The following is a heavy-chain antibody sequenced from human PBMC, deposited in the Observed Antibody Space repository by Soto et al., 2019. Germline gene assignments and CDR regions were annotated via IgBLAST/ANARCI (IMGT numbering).Heavy chain of an antibody. V-gene: IGHV1-46*01. CDR2: INTSGGSP. Sequence: QVQLVQSGAEVKKPGASVKVSCKAFGYTFTIYYIHWVRQAPGQGLEWMGVINTSGGSPTYAQKFQDRVTMTRDRSTSTVYMELSSLRSEDTAVYYCARGGRHSDYYYYYGMDVWGQGTTVTVSS. J-gene: IGHJ6*02. CDR1: GYTFTIYY. CDR3: ARGGRHSDYYYYYGMDV. D-gene: IGHD6-25*01.